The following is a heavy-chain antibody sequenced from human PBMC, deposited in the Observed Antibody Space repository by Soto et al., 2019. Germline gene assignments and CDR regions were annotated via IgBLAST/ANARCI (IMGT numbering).Heavy chain of an antibody. D-gene: IGHD3-22*01. CDR3: AKDLKAYDSSGLPDY. V-gene: IGHV3-30*18. CDR1: GFTFSSYG. J-gene: IGHJ4*02. CDR2: ISYDGSNK. Sequence: GGSLSLSCAASGFTFSSYGMHWVRQAPGKGLEWVAVISYDGSNKYYADSVKGRFTISRDNSKNTLYLQMNSLRAEDTAVYYCAKDLKAYDSSGLPDYWGQGTLVTVSS.